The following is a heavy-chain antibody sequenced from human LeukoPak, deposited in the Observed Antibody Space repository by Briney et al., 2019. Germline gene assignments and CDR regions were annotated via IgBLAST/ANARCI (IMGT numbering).Heavy chain of an antibody. CDR3: ARDRVVLMVYAYLDY. CDR2: ISYDGSNK. V-gene: IGHV3-30*03. D-gene: IGHD2-8*01. CDR1: GFTFSSYG. Sequence: GGSLRLSCAASGFTFSSYGMHLVRQAPGKGLEWVAVISYDGSNKYYADSVKGRFTISRDNSKNTLYLQMDSLRVEDTAVYYCARDRVVLMVYAYLDYWGQGTLVTVSS. J-gene: IGHJ4*02.